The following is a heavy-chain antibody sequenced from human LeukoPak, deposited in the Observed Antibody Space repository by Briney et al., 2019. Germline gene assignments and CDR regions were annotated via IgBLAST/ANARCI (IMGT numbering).Heavy chain of an antibody. V-gene: IGHV1-8*01. Sequence: ASVKVSCKASGYTFTSYDINWGRQATGQGLEWMGWMSPKSGSTGYAQKFQGRVSMTRDTSINTAYMELSSLRPEDTAVYYCARGIPNGDPFDFWGQGTLVTVSS. CDR2: MSPKSGST. J-gene: IGHJ4*02. D-gene: IGHD4-17*01. CDR1: GYTFTSYD. CDR3: ARGIPNGDPFDF.